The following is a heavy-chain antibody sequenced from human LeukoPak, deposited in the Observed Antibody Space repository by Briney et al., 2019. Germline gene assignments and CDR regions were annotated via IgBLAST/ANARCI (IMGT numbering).Heavy chain of an antibody. D-gene: IGHD3-3*01. Sequence: ASVKVSCKASGGTFSSYAISWVRQAPRQGLEWMGRIIPILGIANYAQKFQGRVTITADKSTSTAYMELSSLRSEDTAVYYCARVGQYYDFWSGPFDYWGQGTLVTVSS. J-gene: IGHJ4*02. CDR2: IIPILGIA. CDR3: ARVGQYYDFWSGPFDY. CDR1: GGTFSSYA. V-gene: IGHV1-69*04.